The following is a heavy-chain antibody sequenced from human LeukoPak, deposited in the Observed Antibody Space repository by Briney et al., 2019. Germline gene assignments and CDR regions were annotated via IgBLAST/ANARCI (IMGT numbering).Heavy chain of an antibody. D-gene: IGHD1-26*01. CDR3: ARVGVRRSGSYPIDY. V-gene: IGHV3-21*01. J-gene: IGHJ4*02. Sequence: GGSLRLSCAASGFTFSSYSMNWVRQAPGKGLEWVSSISSSSSYIYYADSVKGRFTISRDNAKNSLYPQMNSLRAEDTAVYYCARVGVRRSGSYPIDYWGQGTLVTVSS. CDR1: GFTFSSYS. CDR2: ISSSSSYI.